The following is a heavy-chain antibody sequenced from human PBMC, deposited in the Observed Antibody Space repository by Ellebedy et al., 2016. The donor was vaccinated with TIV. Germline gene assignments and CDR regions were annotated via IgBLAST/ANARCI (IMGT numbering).Heavy chain of an antibody. D-gene: IGHD3-22*01. CDR1: GFTFNSYW. CDR2: INQHGSEK. CDR3: TRARHYSPSSGDKGRDYYYYMDV. J-gene: IGHJ6*03. Sequence: GESLKISXAASGFTFNSYWMSWVRQAPGKGLEWVANINQHGSEKYYVDSVKGRFTISRDNAKNSLYLQMNSLRAEDTAVYYCTRARHYSPSSGDKGRDYYYYMDVWGKGTTVTVSS. V-gene: IGHV3-7*01.